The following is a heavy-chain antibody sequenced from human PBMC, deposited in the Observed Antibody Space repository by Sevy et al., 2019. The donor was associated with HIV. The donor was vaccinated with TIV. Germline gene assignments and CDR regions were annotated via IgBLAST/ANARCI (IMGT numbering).Heavy chain of an antibody. CDR1: GYTFTGYY. D-gene: IGHD2-15*01. J-gene: IGHJ3*02. Sequence: ASVKVSCKACGYTFTGYYMHWVRQAPGQGLEWMGRINPNSGGTNYAQKFQGRVTMTRDTSISTAYMELSRLRSDDTAVYYCARAWYCSGGSCYSDAFDIWGQGTMVTVSS. V-gene: IGHV1-2*06. CDR2: INPNSGGT. CDR3: ARAWYCSGGSCYSDAFDI.